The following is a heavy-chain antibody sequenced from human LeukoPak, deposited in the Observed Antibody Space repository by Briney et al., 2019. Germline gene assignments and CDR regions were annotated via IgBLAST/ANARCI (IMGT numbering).Heavy chain of an antibody. CDR3: ARTTDCSGGSCPDAFDI. V-gene: IGHV7-4-1*02. CDR1: GYTFTSYA. CDR2: INTNTGNP. J-gene: IGHJ3*02. D-gene: IGHD2-15*01. Sequence: GASVKVSCKASGYTFTSYAMNWVRQAPGQGLEWMGWINTNTGNPTYAQGFTGRFVFSLDTSVSTAYLQISSLKAEDTAVYYCARTTDCSGGSCPDAFDIWGQGTMVTVSS.